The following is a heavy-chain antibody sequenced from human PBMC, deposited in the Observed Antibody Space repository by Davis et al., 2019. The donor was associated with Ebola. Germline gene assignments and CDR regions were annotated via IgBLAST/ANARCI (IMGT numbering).Heavy chain of an antibody. D-gene: IGHD3-3*01. Sequence: SETLSLTCTVSGGSISSSSYYWGWIRQPQGKGLEWIGSIYYSGSTYYNPSLKSRVTISVDTSKNQFSLKLSSVTAADTAVYYCARASLHYDFWSGPISNWFDPWGQGTLVTVSS. V-gene: IGHV4-39*07. J-gene: IGHJ5*02. CDR1: GGSISSSSYY. CDR3: ARASLHYDFWSGPISNWFDP. CDR2: IYYSGST.